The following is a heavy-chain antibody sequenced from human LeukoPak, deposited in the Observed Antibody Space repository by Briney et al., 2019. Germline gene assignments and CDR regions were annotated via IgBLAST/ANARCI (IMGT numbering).Heavy chain of an antibody. D-gene: IGHD2-15*01. Sequence: SETLSLTCTVSGGSISSGDYYWRWIRQPPGKGLEWIGYIYDSGSTYYNPSLKSRVSISVDTSKNQFSLKLSSVTAADTAVYYCARGGNSFDYWGQGTLVSVSS. CDR2: IYDSGST. CDR3: ARGGNSFDY. J-gene: IGHJ4*02. CDR1: GGSISSGDYY. V-gene: IGHV4-30-4*01.